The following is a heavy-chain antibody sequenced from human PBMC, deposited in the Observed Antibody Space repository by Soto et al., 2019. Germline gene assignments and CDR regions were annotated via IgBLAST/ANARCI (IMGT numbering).Heavy chain of an antibody. D-gene: IGHD3-16*02. CDR1: GFTFSSYA. CDR2: ISYDGSNK. J-gene: IGHJ4*02. CDR3: ARGQGFGGVIVKGTCDY. V-gene: IGHV3-30-3*01. Sequence: QVQLVESGGGVVQPGRSLRLSCAASGFTFSSYAMHWVRQAPGKGLEWVAVISYDGSNKYYADSVKGRFTISRDNSKNTLYLQMNSLRAEDTAVYYCARGQGFGGVIVKGTCDYWGQGTLVTVSS.